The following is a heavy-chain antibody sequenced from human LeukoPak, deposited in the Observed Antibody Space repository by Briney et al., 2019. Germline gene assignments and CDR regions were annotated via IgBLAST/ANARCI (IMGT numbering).Heavy chain of an antibody. CDR1: GFTFSSYA. J-gene: IGHJ6*03. Sequence: GGSLRLSCAASGFTFSSYAMHWVRQAPGKGLEYVSAISSNGGSTYYANSVKGRFTISRDNSKNTLYLQMGSLRAEDMAVYYCASSTSNYYYMDVWGKGTTVTVSS. CDR2: ISSNGGST. D-gene: IGHD2-2*01. CDR3: ASSTSNYYYMDV. V-gene: IGHV3-64*01.